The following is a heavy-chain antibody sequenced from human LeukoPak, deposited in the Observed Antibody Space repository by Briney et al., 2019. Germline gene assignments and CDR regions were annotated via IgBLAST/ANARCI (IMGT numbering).Heavy chain of an antibody. Sequence: ASVKVSCKVSGYTLTELSMHWVRQAPGKGLEWMGGCDPEDGETIYAQKFKGRVLMTEATSTATDYMELSSLRSQDTAVYYCATAPPMVRGVTYYYYGMDVWGQGTTVTVSS. J-gene: IGHJ6*02. V-gene: IGHV1-24*01. D-gene: IGHD3-10*01. CDR1: GYTLTELS. CDR3: ATAPPMVRGVTYYYYGMDV. CDR2: CDPEDGET.